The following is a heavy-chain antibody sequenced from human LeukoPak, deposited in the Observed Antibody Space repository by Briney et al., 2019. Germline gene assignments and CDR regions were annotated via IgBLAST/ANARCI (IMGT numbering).Heavy chain of an antibody. CDR2: ISNNVNTV. V-gene: IGHV3-11*01. D-gene: IGHD5-18*01. CDR1: GFTFGDYS. CDR3: ARVRYHYGYALDV. Sequence: GGSLRLSCAASGFTFGDYSLSWIRQAPGKGLEWVSYISNNVNTVYYVGSVKGRFTISRDNAKNSLYLQMNSLRAEDTAVFYCARVRYHYGYALDVWGQGTTVTVSS. J-gene: IGHJ6*02.